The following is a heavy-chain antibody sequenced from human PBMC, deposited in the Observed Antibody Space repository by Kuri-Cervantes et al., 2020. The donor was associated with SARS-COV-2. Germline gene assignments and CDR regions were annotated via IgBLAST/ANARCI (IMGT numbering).Heavy chain of an antibody. CDR2: ISSSSSYI. CDR3: ARARTIAAHPENWFDP. D-gene: IGHD6-6*01. V-gene: IGHV3-21*01. Sequence: SCAASEFTFSSYSMNWVRQAPGKGLEWVSSISSSSSYIYYADSVKGRFTISRDNAKNSLYLQMNILRAEDTAVYYCARARTIAAHPENWFDPWGQGTLVTVSS. CDR1: EFTFSSYS. J-gene: IGHJ5*02.